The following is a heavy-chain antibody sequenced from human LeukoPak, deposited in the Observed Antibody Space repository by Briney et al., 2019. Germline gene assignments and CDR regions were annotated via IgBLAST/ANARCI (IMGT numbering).Heavy chain of an antibody. D-gene: IGHD4-17*01. V-gene: IGHV1-2*02. CDR2: INPNSGGT. CDR3: ARESHGEEEYYFDY. Sequence: ASVKVSCKASGYTFTGYYMHWVRQAPGQGLEWMGWINPNSGGTNYAQKFQGRVTMTGDTSISTAYMELSRLRSDDTAVYYCARESHGEEEYYFDYWGQGTLVTVSS. CDR1: GYTFTGYY. J-gene: IGHJ4*02.